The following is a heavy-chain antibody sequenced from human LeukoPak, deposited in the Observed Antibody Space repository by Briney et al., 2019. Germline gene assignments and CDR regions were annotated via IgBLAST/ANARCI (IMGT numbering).Heavy chain of an antibody. CDR1: GYTFTSYA. CDR3: ARGPMRMVRGYYYYYGMDV. D-gene: IGHD3-10*01. V-gene: IGHV1-3*01. Sequence: ASVNVSCKASGYTFTSYAMHWVRQAPGQRLEWMGWINAGNGNTKYSQKFQGRVTMTRNTSISTAYMELSSLRSEDTAVYYCARGPMRMVRGYYYYYGMDVWGQGTTVTVSS. CDR2: INAGNGNT. J-gene: IGHJ6*02.